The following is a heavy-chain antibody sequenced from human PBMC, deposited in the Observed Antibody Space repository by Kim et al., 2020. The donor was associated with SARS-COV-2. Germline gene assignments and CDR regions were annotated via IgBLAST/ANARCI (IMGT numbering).Heavy chain of an antibody. CDR1: GGSISSYY. CDR2: IYYSGST. V-gene: IGHV4-59*13. CDR3: ARGRYYYYGMDV. Sequence: SETLSLTCTVSGGSISSYYWSWIRQPPGKGLEWIGYIYYSGSTNYNPSLKSRVTISVDTSKNQFSLKLSSVTAADTAVYYCARGRYYYYGMDVWGQGTTVTVSS. J-gene: IGHJ6*02.